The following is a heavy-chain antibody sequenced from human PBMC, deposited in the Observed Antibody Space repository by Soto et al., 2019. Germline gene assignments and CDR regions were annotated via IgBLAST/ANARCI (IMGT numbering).Heavy chain of an antibody. CDR1: GFTFRSYW. D-gene: IGHD6-19*01. Sequence: GGSLRLSCAASGFTFRSYWMSWVRQAPGKGLEWVANINQAGSGKYYVDSVKGRFTISRDNAKNSLYLQVNSLRPEDTAVYYCARDGVEAGLYLDNWGQGTLVTVS. CDR3: ARDGVEAGLYLDN. V-gene: IGHV3-7*01. CDR2: INQAGSGK. J-gene: IGHJ4*02.